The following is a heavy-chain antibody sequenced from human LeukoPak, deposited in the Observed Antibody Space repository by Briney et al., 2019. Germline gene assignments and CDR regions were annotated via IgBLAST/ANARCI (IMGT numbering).Heavy chain of an antibody. Sequence: AGSLRLSCAASGFTVSSYGLHWVRMAPGKGLDWVAVISYDGGNQYYADSVEGRFTISRDNSKNTLYLQMNSLRAEDTALYYCAKEGGTPSGYDYGMDVWGQGTTVTVSS. V-gene: IGHV3-30*18. CDR2: ISYDGGNQ. J-gene: IGHJ6*02. D-gene: IGHD2-15*01. CDR1: GFTVSSYG. CDR3: AKEGGTPSGYDYGMDV.